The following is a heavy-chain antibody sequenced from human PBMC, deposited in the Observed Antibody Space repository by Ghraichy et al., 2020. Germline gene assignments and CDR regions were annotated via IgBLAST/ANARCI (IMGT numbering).Heavy chain of an antibody. CDR2: IYYSGST. D-gene: IGHD6-19*01. CDR3: ASGGLVGWYYFDY. J-gene: IGHJ4*02. CDR1: GGSISSSSYY. V-gene: IGHV4-39*01. Sequence: SQTLSLTCTVSGGSISSSSYYWGWIRQPPGKGLEWIGSIYYSGSTYYNPSLKSRVTISVDTSKNQFSLKLSSVTAADTAVYYCASGGLVGWYYFDYWGQGTLVTVSS.